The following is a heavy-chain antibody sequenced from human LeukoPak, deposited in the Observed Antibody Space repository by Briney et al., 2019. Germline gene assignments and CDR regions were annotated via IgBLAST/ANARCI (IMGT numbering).Heavy chain of an antibody. CDR2: INSDGSST. D-gene: IGHD2-2*01. J-gene: IGHJ4*02. Sequence: GGSLRLSCAASGFTFSSYSMTWVRQAPGKGLVWVSRINSDGSSTSYADSVKGRFTISRDNAKNTLYLQMNSLRAEDTAVYYCARGTYCSSTSCYGDFDYWGQGTLVTVSS. V-gene: IGHV3-74*01. CDR1: GFTFSSYS. CDR3: ARGTYCSSTSCYGDFDY.